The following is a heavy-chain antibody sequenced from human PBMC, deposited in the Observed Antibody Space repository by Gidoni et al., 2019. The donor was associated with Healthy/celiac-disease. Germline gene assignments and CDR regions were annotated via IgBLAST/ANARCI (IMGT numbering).Heavy chain of an antibody. J-gene: IGHJ6*02. CDR1: GFTFIRCI. V-gene: IGHV3-21*01. CDR3: ARDLGYSSPVAGDYYYYYGMDV. Sequence: EVQLVESGGGLVKPGGSLRLSCAASGFTFIRCIINWVSQAPGKGLEWLPSISSSSSYIYYADSVKGRFTISRDNAKNSLYLQMNSLRAEDTAVYYCARDLGYSSPVAGDYYYYYGMDVWGQGTTVTVSS. D-gene: IGHD6-13*01. CDR2: ISSSSSYI.